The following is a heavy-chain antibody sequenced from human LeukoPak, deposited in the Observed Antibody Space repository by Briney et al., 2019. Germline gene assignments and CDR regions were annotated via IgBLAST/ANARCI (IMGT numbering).Heavy chain of an antibody. CDR1: GGSISSYY. J-gene: IGHJ6*03. CDR2: IYHSGST. Sequence: SETLSLTCTVSGGSISSYYWSWIRQPPGKGLEWIGSIYHSGSTYYNPSLKSRVTISVDTSKNQFSLKLSSVTAADTAVYYCAREDYYYMDVWGKGTTVTVSS. CDR3: AREDYYYMDV. V-gene: IGHV4-38-2*02.